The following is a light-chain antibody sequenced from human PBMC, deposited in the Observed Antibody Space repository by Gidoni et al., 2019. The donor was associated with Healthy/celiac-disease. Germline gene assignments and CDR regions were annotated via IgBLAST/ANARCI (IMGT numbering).Light chain of an antibody. CDR2: DAS. Sequence: EIVFTQSPATLSLSPGERATLSCSASKSVSSYLAWYQQKPGQAPRLLIYDASNRATGIPARFSGSGSGTDFTLTISSLEPEDFAVYYCQQRSNWPPFTFGPGTKVDIK. V-gene: IGKV3-11*01. CDR3: QQRSNWPPFT. CDR1: KSVSSY. J-gene: IGKJ3*01.